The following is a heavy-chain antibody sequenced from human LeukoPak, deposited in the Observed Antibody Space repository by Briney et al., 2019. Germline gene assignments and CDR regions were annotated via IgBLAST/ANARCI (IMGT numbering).Heavy chain of an antibody. V-gene: IGHV3-23*01. CDR1: GFTFSSYA. D-gene: IGHD4-17*01. J-gene: IGHJ3*01. CDR2: ISGSGGST. CDR3: ARGVTTGVDAF. Sequence: PGGSLRLSCAASGFTFSSYAMSWVRQAPGKGLEWVSAISGSGGSTYYADSVKGRFTISRDNAENSLYLQMNSLRAEDTALYYCARGVTTGVDAFWGQGTVVTVSS.